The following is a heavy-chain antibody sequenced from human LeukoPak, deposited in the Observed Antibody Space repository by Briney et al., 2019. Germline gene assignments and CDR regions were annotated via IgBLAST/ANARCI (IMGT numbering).Heavy chain of an antibody. D-gene: IGHD5-12*01. CDR3: AKDRSIYSGYDYYDY. J-gene: IGHJ4*02. Sequence: GGSLRLSCAASGFTFSSYGMHWVRQAPGKGLEWVAVISYDGSNKYYADSVKGRFTISRDNSKNTLYLQMNSLRAEDTAVYYCAKDRSIYSGYDYYDYWGQGTLVTVSS. CDR1: GFTFSSYG. CDR2: ISYDGSNK. V-gene: IGHV3-30*18.